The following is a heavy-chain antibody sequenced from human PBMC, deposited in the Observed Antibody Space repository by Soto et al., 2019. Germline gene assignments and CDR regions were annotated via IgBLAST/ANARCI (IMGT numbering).Heavy chain of an antibody. CDR3: AKAGAVAAKYGMNV. V-gene: IGHV3-23*01. Sequence: GSLRLSCAASGFTFSSYAMSWVRQAPGKGLEWVSDISGSGGTTYYADSVKGRFTISRDNSKNTLYLQMKSLRAEDTAVYYCAKAGAVAAKYGMNVWGQGTTVTVSS. J-gene: IGHJ6*02. D-gene: IGHD6-19*01. CDR1: GFTFSSYA. CDR2: ISGSGGTT.